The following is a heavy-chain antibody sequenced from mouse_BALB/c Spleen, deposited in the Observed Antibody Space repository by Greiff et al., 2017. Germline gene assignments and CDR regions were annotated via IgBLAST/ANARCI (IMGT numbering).Heavy chain of an antibody. V-gene: IGHV5-17*02. CDR1: GFTFSSFG. CDR3: ARLNRHYAMDY. Sequence: EVMLVESGGGLVQPGGSRKLSCAASGFTFSSFGMHWVRQAPEKGLEWVAYISSGSSTIYYADTVKGRFTISRDNPKNTLFLQMTSLRSEDTAMYYCARLNRHYAMDYWGQGTSVTVSS. J-gene: IGHJ4*01. D-gene: IGHD1-3*01. CDR2: ISSGSSTI.